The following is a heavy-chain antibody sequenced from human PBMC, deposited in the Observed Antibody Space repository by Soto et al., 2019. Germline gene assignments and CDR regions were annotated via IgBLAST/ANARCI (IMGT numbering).Heavy chain of an antibody. CDR1: GYSFTSLD. J-gene: IGHJ4*02. CDR2: MQPSSGRT. D-gene: IGHD1-26*01. CDR3: ARGVTAGVDY. Sequence: QVQLVQSGAEVREPGASVKVSCKASGYSFTSLDINWVRQTTGQGLEWMGWMQPSSGRTGYAQKFQGRVTMTRDTSINTPYVALSSLTSDDTAFYYCARGVTAGVDYWGQGTLVIVSS. V-gene: IGHV1-8*01.